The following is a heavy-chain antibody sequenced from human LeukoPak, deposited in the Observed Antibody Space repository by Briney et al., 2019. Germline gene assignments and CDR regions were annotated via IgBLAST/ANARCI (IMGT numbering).Heavy chain of an antibody. CDR3: ARGSGPIVVVPAANDY. D-gene: IGHD2-2*01. Sequence: SGGSLRLSCAASGFTFSSYWMHWVRQAPGKGLVWVSRINSDGSSTSYADSVKGRFTIFRDNAKNTLYLQMNSLRAEDTAVYYCARGSGPIVVVPAANDYWGQGTLVTVSS. V-gene: IGHV3-74*01. CDR2: INSDGSST. J-gene: IGHJ4*02. CDR1: GFTFSSYW.